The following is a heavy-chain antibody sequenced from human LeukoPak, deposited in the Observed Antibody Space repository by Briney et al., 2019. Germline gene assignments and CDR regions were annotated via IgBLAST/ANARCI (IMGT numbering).Heavy chain of an antibody. Sequence: SQTLSLTCTVSGGSISSGGYYWSWIRQPPGKGLEWIGYIYHSGSTYYNPSLKSRVTISVDRSKNQFSLKLSSVTAADTAVYYCARGGVGATFDAFDIWGQGTMVTVSS. J-gene: IGHJ3*02. CDR3: ARGGVGATFDAFDI. CDR2: IYHSGST. D-gene: IGHD1-26*01. V-gene: IGHV4-30-2*01. CDR1: GGSISSGGYY.